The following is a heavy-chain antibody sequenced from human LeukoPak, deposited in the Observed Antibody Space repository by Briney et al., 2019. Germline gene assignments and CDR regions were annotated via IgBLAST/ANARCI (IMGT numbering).Heavy chain of an antibody. CDR3: AKVRIMRWLIRDSFHM. V-gene: IGHV3-23*01. CDR2: MCGSGETT. D-gene: IGHD3-22*01. J-gene: IGHJ3*02. Sequence: PGRSLRLSCEPSGFTFSAYAMSWVRQAPGKGLEWVSGMCGSGETTYYTDALKGRFSISRDNHKNILYLQMNSLRAEDTAIYYCAKVRIMRWLIRDSFHMWGQGTNVSVST. CDR1: GFTFSAYA.